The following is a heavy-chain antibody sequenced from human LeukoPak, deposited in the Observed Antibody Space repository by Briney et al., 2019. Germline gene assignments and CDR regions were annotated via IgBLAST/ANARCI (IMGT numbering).Heavy chain of an antibody. V-gene: IGHV1-46*01. CDR3: ARAPVAGTREPVLTIDY. D-gene: IGHD6-19*01. CDR1: GYTFTSYY. CDR2: INPSGGST. J-gene: IGHJ4*02. Sequence: ASVKVSCKASGYTFTSYYMHWERQAPGQGLEWMGIINPSGGSTSYAQKFQGRVTMTRGTSTSTVYMELSSLRSEDTAVYYCARAPVAGTREPVLTIDYWGQGTLVTVSS.